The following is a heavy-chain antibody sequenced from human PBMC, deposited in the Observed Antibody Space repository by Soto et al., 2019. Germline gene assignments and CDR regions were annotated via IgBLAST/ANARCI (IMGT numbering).Heavy chain of an antibody. CDR1: GGTFSSYA. Sequence: ASVKVSCKASGGTFSSYAISWVRQAPGQGLEWMGGIIPIFGTANYAQKFQGRVTITADESTSPAYMELSSLRSEDTAVYYCAMYSWGEYGSYYYYGMDVWGQGTTVTVSS. D-gene: IGHD4-17*01. V-gene: IGHV1-69*13. CDR3: AMYSWGEYGSYYYYGMDV. J-gene: IGHJ6*02. CDR2: IIPIFGTA.